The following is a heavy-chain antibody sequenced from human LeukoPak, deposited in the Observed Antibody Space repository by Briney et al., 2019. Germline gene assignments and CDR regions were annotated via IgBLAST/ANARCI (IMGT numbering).Heavy chain of an antibody. Sequence: GGSLRLSCAASGFTFSDYYMSWIRQAPGKGLEWVSYISSSGSTIYYADSVKGRFTISRDNAKNSLYLQMDSLRAEDTAVYYCARDKYYYDSSGLWGYWGQGTLVTVSS. D-gene: IGHD3-22*01. V-gene: IGHV3-11*04. CDR3: ARDKYYYDSSGLWGY. CDR1: GFTFSDYY. J-gene: IGHJ4*02. CDR2: ISSSGSTI.